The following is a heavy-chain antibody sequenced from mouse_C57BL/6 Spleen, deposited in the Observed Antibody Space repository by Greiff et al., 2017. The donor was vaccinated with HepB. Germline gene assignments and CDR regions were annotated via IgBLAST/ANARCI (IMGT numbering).Heavy chain of an antibody. V-gene: IGHV1-80*01. CDR2: IYPGDGDT. Sequence: QVQLQQSGAELVKPGASVKISCKASGYAFSSYWMNWVKQRPGKGLEWIGQIYPGDGDTNYNGKFKGKATLTADKSSSTAYMQLSSLTSEDSAVYFCARGISYYYGSRRYFDYWGQGTTLTVSS. D-gene: IGHD1-1*01. CDR1: GYAFSSYW. CDR3: ARGISYYYGSRRYFDY. J-gene: IGHJ2*01.